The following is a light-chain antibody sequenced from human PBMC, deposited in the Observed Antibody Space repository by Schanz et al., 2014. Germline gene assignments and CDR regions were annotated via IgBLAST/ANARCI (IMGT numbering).Light chain of an antibody. CDR3: ASWDDSLNARV. J-gene: IGLJ3*02. V-gene: IGLV1-44*01. CDR2: SNN. CDR1: SSNIGSNT. Sequence: QSVLTQPPSASGTPGQRVTSCSGSSSNIGSNTVNWYQQLPGTAPKPLIYSNNQRPSGVPDRFSGSKSGTSASLAISGLQSEDEADYYCASWDDSLNARVFGGGTKLTVL.